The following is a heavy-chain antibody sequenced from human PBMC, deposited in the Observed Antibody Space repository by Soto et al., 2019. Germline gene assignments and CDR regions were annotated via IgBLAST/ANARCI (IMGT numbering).Heavy chain of an antibody. CDR2: ISYDGTNE. Sequence: PGGSLRLSCVASGFTFSGYAMHWVRQASGKGLEWVALISYDGTNEYYADSVKGRFTISRDNSKSTQFLQMNSLRPDDAAVYYCARGGGGYHYYGMDVWGQGTTVTVSS. CDR3: ARGGGGYHYYGMDV. CDR1: GFTFSGYA. J-gene: IGHJ6*02. D-gene: IGHD2-2*01. V-gene: IGHV3-30-3*01.